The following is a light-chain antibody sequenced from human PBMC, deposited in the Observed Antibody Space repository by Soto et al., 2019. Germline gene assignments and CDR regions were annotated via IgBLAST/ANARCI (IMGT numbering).Light chain of an antibody. V-gene: IGKV3-20*01. CDR2: GVS. CDR3: QHYGYQQWT. CDR1: QTGSNSY. J-gene: IGKJ1*01. Sequence: EILLTQSPCTLALSPGERATLSCRASQTGSNSYLAWYQQKSGQAPSLLIYGVSTRATGIPDRFSGSGSGTEFALTISRLAPEDFEVYICQHYGYQQWTFGPGTKVDIK.